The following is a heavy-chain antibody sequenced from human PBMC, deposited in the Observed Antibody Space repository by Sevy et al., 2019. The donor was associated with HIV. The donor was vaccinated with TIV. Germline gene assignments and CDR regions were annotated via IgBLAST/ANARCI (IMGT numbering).Heavy chain of an antibody. D-gene: IGHD1-26*01. CDR2: ISSTGGNT. Sequence: GGSLRLSGAASGFTFSSYVMHWARQAPGKGLESVSAISSTGGNTYYIDSVKGRFTISGDNSKNTLYLQMDSLRVEDMAVYYCVRRGTAGSYDYWGQGALVTVSS. CDR3: VRRGTAGSYDY. V-gene: IGHV3-64*02. CDR1: GFTFSSYV. J-gene: IGHJ4*02.